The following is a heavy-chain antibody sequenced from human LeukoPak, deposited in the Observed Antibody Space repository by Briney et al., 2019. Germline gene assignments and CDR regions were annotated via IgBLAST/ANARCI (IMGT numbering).Heavy chain of an antibody. CDR1: GFTFSSYS. Sequence: PGGSLRLSCAASGFTFSSYSMNWFRQAPGKGLEGVSSISSSSSYIYYTDSVKGRFTISRDNAKNSLYLQMNSLRAEDTAVYYCARGGPGLGSYFDYWGQGTLVSVSS. D-gene: IGHD3-10*01. CDR3: ARGGPGLGSYFDY. CDR2: ISSSSSYI. J-gene: IGHJ4*02. V-gene: IGHV3-21*01.